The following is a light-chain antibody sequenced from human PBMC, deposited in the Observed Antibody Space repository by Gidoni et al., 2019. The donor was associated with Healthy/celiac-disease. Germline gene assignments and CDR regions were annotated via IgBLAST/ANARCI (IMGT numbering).Light chain of an antibody. CDR2: DAS. J-gene: IGKJ2*01. Sequence: DIQMTQSPYSLSASVVDRVTITCQASQDISNYLNLYQQKPGKAPKLLIYDASNLETGVPSRFSGSGSGTDFTFTISSLQPEDIATYYCQQYDPVTFGQGTKLEIK. CDR1: QDISNY. V-gene: IGKV1-33*01. CDR3: QQYDPVT.